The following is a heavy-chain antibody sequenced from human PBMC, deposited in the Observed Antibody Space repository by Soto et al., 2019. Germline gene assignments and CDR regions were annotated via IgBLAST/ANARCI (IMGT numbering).Heavy chain of an antibody. CDR3: AKDRDYYDSSGYYPADY. V-gene: IGHV3-23*01. Sequence: GGSLRLSCAASGFTFSSYAMSWVRQAPGKGLEWVSAISGSGGSTYYADSVKGRFTISRDNSKNTLYLQMNSLRAEDTAVYYCAKDRDYYDSSGYYPADYWGQGTLVTVSS. CDR1: GFTFSSYA. J-gene: IGHJ4*02. CDR2: ISGSGGST. D-gene: IGHD3-22*01.